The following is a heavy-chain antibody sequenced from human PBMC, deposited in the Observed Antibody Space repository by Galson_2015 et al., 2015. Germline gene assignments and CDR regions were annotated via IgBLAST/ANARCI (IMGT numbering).Heavy chain of an antibody. D-gene: IGHD3-10*01. CDR1: GFTFSSYA. J-gene: IGHJ6*02. Sequence: SLRLSCAASGFTFSSYAMSWVRQAPGKGLEWVSAISGSGGSTYYADSVKGRFTISRDNSKNTLYLQMNSLRAEDTAVYYCASPMVRGVTGLHYYGMDVWGQGTTVTVSS. CDR2: ISGSGGST. V-gene: IGHV3-23*01. CDR3: ASPMVRGVTGLHYYGMDV.